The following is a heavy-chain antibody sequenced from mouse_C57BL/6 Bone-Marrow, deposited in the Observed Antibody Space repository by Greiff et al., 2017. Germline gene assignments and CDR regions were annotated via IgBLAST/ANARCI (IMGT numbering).Heavy chain of an antibody. Sequence: QVQLQQPGAELVKPGASVKLSCKASGYTFTSYWMQWVKQRPGQGLEWIGEIDPSDSYTNYNQKFKGKATLTVDTSSSTAYMQLSSLTSDDSAVYYCARDGSSFWYFDVWGTGTTVTVSS. V-gene: IGHV1-50*01. CDR1: GYTFTSYW. D-gene: IGHD1-1*01. J-gene: IGHJ1*03. CDR3: ARDGSSFWYFDV. CDR2: IDPSDSYT.